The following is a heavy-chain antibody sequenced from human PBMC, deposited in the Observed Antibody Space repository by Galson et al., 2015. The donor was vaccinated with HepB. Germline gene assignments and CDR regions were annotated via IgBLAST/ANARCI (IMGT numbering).Heavy chain of an antibody. J-gene: IGHJ4*02. CDR3: ARDNSGWNSTGYYYFPFFAY. Sequence: ETLSLTCVVSGGSISRNNCWGWVRQPLGKGLEWIGEISHSGSTKYNPSLKSRVSISVDKSNNQFSLKMSSVTAADTAVYYCARDNSGWNSTGYYYFPFFAYWGQGTLVTVSS. V-gene: IGHV4-4*02. D-gene: IGHD3-22*01. CDR2: ISHSGST. CDR1: GGSISRNNC.